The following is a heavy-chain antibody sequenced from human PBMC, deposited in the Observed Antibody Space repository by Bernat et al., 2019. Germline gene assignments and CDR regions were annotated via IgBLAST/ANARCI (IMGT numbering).Heavy chain of an antibody. V-gene: IGHV1-3*01. D-gene: IGHD4-17*01. CDR1: GYTFTSYA. CDR3: AGYPYSDYYYYYYGMDV. J-gene: IGHJ6*02. CDR2: INAGNGNT. Sequence: QVKLVQSGAEVKKPGASVKGSCKASGYTFTSYAMHWVRQAPGQRLEWMGWINAGNGNTKYSQEFQGRVTITRDTSASTAYMELSSLRSEDTAVYYCAGYPYSDYYYYYYGMDVWGQGTTVTVSS.